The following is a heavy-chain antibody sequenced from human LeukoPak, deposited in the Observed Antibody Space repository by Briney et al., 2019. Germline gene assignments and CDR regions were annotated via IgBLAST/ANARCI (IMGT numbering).Heavy chain of an antibody. J-gene: IGHJ6*03. CDR3: ASKRRASAAGTYYYYYMDV. CDR1: GGTFSSYA. V-gene: IGHV1-69*05. CDR2: IIPIFGIA. Sequence: SVKVSCKASGGTFSSYAISWVRQAPGQGLEWMGGIIPIFGIANYAQKFQGRVTITTDESTSTAYMERSSLRSEDTAVYYCASKRRASAAGTYYYYYMDVWGKGTTVTVSS. D-gene: IGHD6-13*01.